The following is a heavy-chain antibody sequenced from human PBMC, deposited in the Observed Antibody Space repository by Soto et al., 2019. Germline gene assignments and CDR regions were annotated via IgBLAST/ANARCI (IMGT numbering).Heavy chain of an antibody. CDR3: ATVGKQLVQYFDY. CDR2: INPSGGST. V-gene: IGHV1-46*01. D-gene: IGHD6-6*01. J-gene: IGHJ4*02. CDR1: GYTFTSYY. Sequence: QVQLVQSGAEVKKPGASVKVSCKASGYTFTSYYMHWVRQAPGQGLEWMGIINPSGGSTSYAQKFQGRVTMTRDTSTSIVYMELSSLRSEDTAVYYCATVGKQLVQYFDYWGQGTLVTVSS.